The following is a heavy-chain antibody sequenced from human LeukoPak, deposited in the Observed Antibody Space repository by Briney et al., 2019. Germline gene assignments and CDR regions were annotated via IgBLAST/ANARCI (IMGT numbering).Heavy chain of an antibody. CDR1: GGSIRGYY. CDR3: ARGHSIEPYYYYYYMDV. CDR2: MHDSGST. J-gene: IGHJ6*03. D-gene: IGHD4-11*01. V-gene: IGHV4-59*01. Sequence: SETLSLTCSVSGGSIRGYYWTWIRHLPGKGLEWIGYMHDSGSTHYNPSLKSRVTISLDTSQSHFSLKLRSVTAADTALYYCARGHSIEPYYYYYYMDVWGKGTTVTVSS.